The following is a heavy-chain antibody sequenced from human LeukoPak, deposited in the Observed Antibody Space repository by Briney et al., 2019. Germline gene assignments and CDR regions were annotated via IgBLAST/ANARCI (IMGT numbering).Heavy chain of an antibody. J-gene: IGHJ4*02. CDR3: ARLKIDGTHFDY. V-gene: IGHV3-53*01. CDR1: GFIFRNYA. D-gene: IGHD3-9*01. CDR2: IYVGGSA. Sequence: GGSLRLSCGASGFIFRNYAMSWVRQTPGKGLEWVSVIYVGGSAYYADSVKGRFTISGDSSKNTLYLQMNSLRAEDTAVYYCARLKIDGTHFDYWGQGTLVTVSS.